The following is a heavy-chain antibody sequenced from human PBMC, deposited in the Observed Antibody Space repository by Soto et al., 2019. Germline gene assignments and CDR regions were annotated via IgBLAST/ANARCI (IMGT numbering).Heavy chain of an antibody. D-gene: IGHD3-22*01. CDR1: GDSINSGY. CDR2: MYFGGSF. Sequence: QVHLQESGPGLVKPSETLSLTCSVSGDSINSGYWTWIRRPPGRGLEWIGFMYFGGSFNYNPSLESRVIFSVDTSKNQFSLKLTSVSAADTAIYYCSRAVYDSVGFGVDPWGQGALVTVSS. J-gene: IGHJ5*02. V-gene: IGHV4-59*01. CDR3: SRAVYDSVGFGVDP.